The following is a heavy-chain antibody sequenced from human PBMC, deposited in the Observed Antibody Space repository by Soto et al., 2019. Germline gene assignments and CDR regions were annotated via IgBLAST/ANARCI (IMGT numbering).Heavy chain of an antibody. D-gene: IGHD3-10*01. CDR1: GYTFANYA. J-gene: IGHJ4*02. CDR2: INAGNANT. CDR3: ARAPGSFGSRGYY. V-gene: IGHV1-3*01. Sequence: ASVKVSFKASGYTFANYAIHWVRQAPGQRLEWMGYINAGNANTKYSQKFQDRVTITRDTSASTAYMELSSLRSEDTAVYYCARAPGSFGSRGYYWGQGTLVTVSS.